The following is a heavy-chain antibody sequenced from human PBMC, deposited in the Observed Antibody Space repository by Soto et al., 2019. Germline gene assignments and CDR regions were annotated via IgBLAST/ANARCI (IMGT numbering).Heavy chain of an antibody. CDR2: ISTNGGST. CDR3: VKGEYYYDSSGYYPFDY. Sequence: GGPLRLASAAPGFNFRVHSVHSVCQAPGKGLEYVSSISTNGGSTDYADSVKGRFTISRDNSKNTVYLQMSSLRAEDTAVYYCVKGEYYYDSSGYYPFDYWGQGT. CDR1: GFNFRVHS. V-gene: IGHV3-64D*06. J-gene: IGHJ4*02. D-gene: IGHD3-22*01.